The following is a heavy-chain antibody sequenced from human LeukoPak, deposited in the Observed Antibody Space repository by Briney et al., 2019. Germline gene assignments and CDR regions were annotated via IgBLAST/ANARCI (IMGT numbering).Heavy chain of an antibody. J-gene: IGHJ6*03. D-gene: IGHD3-3*01. CDR2: IDNDGHGI. Sequence: GGSLSLSCAASGFPFSGYWMHCLRQGREKGLELVSRIDNDGHGISYVDPVKGRFTTSRDYAKNTLYLQMNSLRVEDTAVYYCATGGGWDPSFGVVTHIDVWGKGTTVVVSS. CDR1: GFPFSGYW. CDR3: ATGGGWDPSFGVVTHIDV. V-gene: IGHV3-74*01.